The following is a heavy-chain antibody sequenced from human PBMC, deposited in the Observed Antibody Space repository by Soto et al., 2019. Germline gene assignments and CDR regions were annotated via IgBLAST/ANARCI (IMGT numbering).Heavy chain of an antibody. D-gene: IGHD2-2*01. CDR3: ARDCSSTSCYYY. CDR1: GGTFSSYA. CDR2: IIPIFGTA. V-gene: IGHV1-69*13. J-gene: IGHJ4*02. Sequence: ASVKVSCKASGGTFSSYAISWVRQAPGQGLGWMGGIIPIFGTANYAQKFQGRVTITADESTSTAYMELSSLRSEDTAVYYCARDCSSTSCYYYWGQGTLVTVSS.